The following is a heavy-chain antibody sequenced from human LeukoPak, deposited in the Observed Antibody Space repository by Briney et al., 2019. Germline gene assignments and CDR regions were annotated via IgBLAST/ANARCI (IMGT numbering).Heavy chain of an antibody. CDR1: GFTFDDYG. D-gene: IGHD2-2*01. CDR3: ARGGCSSTSCPYYYYYYMDV. Sequence: GGSLRLSCAASGFTFDDYGMSWVRQAPGKGLEWVSGINWNGGSTGYADSVKGRFTTSRDNAKNSLYLQMNSLRAEDTALYYCARGGCSSTSCPYYYYYYMDVWGKGTTVTVSS. J-gene: IGHJ6*03. V-gene: IGHV3-20*04. CDR2: INWNGGST.